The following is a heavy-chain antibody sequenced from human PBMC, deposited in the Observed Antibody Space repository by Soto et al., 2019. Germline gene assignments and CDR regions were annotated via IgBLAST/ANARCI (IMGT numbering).Heavy chain of an antibody. CDR2: IKQDRSEI. V-gene: IGHV3-7*01. D-gene: IGHD3-3*01. J-gene: IGHJ4*02. CDR3: ARGHLRPYYFDY. CDR1: GLNFISYS. Sequence: PGGSLILSCTASGLNFISYSMNWVRQAPGKGLEWVANIKQDRSEIYYVDSVKGRFTISRDNAKNSLYLQMNSLRAEDTAVYYCARGHLRPYYFDYWGQGTLVTVSS.